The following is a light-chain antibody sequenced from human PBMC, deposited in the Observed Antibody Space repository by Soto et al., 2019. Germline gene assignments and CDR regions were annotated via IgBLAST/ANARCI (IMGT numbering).Light chain of an antibody. Sequence: DIQMTRSPSTLSASVGYRVTNTCRASQSISSWLAWYQQKPGKAPKLLIYDASSLESGVPSRFSGRAAGTEFALTICGRQPDDFATYYCQQYNSHGTFGQGTKVEIK. CDR1: QSISSW. CDR3: QQYNSHGT. V-gene: IGKV1-5*01. J-gene: IGKJ1*01. CDR2: DAS.